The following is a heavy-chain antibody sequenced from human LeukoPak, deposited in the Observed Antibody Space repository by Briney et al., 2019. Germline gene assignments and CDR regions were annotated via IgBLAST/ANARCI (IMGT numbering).Heavy chain of an antibody. CDR2: FDPEDDET. D-gene: IGHD3-3*01. CDR3: ATGTPSTYDFWTVADY. J-gene: IGHJ4*02. V-gene: IGHV1-24*01. CDR1: GYTLTELS. Sequence: GASVKVSCKVSGYTLTELSMHWVRQAPGKGLEWMGGFDPEDDETIYAQKFQGRVTMTEDTSTDTAYMELSSLRSEDTAVYYCATGTPSTYDFWTVADYWGQGTLVTVSS.